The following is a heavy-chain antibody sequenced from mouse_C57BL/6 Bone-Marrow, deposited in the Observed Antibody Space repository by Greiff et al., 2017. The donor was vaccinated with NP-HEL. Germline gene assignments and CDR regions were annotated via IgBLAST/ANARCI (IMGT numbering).Heavy chain of an antibody. J-gene: IGHJ2*01. CDR1: GFTFSSYA. D-gene: IGHD1-1*01. CDR2: ISSGGDYI. Sequence: EVKLVESGEGLVKPGGSLKLSCAASGFTFSSYAMSWVRQTPEKRLEWVAYISSGGDYIYYADTVKGRFTISRDNARNTLYLQMSSPKSEDTAMYYCTRDEGYYYGSSYGFDYWGQGTTLTVSS. V-gene: IGHV5-9-1*02. CDR3: TRDEGYYYGSSYGFDY.